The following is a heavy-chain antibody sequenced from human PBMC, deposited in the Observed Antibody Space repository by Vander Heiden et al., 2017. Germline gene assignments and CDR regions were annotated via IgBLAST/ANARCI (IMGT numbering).Heavy chain of an antibody. D-gene: IGHD3-10*01. V-gene: IGHV3-23*01. Sequence: EVHLLESGGGLVQPGGSLRLYWAASGCPFSSYAMSWVRQAPGKGLEWVSAISGSGGSTYYADSVKGRFTISRDNSKNTLYLQMNSLRAEDTAVYYCAKGTMVRGVIYDYWGQGTLVTVSS. J-gene: IGHJ4*02. CDR3: AKGTMVRGVIYDY. CDR2: ISGSGGST. CDR1: GCPFSSYA.